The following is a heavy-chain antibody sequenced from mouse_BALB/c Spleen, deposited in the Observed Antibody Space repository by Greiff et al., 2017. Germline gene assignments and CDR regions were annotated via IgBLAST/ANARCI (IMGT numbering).Heavy chain of an antibody. CDR3: ARITTRAMDY. CDR1: GFNFKDTY. D-gene: IGHD2-4*01. CDR2: IDPANGNT. J-gene: IGHJ4*01. Sequence: VQLQQSGAELVKPGASVKLSCTASGFNFKDTYMHWVKQRPEQGLEWIGRIDPANGNTKYDPKFQGKATITADTSSNTAYLQLSSLTSEDTAVYYGARITTRAMDYWGQGTSVTVSS. V-gene: IGHV14-3*02.